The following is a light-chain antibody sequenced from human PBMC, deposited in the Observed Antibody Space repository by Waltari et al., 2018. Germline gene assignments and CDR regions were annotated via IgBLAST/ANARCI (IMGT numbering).Light chain of an antibody. CDR2: GAS. CDR1: QSCSYSSDNKNC. J-gene: IGKJ2*01. CDR3: HQYCSMPYT. V-gene: IGKV4-1*01. Sequence: DIVMTQSPDSLPVSLGERATFNCKSSQSCSYSSDNKNCLACYQQKPGQPPKLLIYGASTRESGVPDRFSGSWSGTDFSLTISSLQAEDVAVYYCHQYCSMPYTFGQGTKLEIK.